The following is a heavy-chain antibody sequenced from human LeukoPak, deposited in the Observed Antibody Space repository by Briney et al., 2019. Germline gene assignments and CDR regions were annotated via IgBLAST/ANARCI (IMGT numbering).Heavy chain of an antibody. CDR1: GGTFSSYA. D-gene: IGHD1-26*01. V-gene: IGHV1-69*04. CDR2: IIPILGIA. CDR3: ARQDGSYPRMGYFQH. Sequence: GASVKVSCKASGGTFSSYAISWVRQAPGQGLEWMGRIIPILGIANYAQKFQGRVTITADKSTSTAYMELSSLRSEDTAVYYCARQDGSYPRMGYFQHWGQGTLVTVSS. J-gene: IGHJ1*01.